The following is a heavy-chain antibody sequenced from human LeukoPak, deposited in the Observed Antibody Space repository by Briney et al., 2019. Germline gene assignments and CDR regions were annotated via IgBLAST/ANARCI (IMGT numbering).Heavy chain of an antibody. V-gene: IGHV3-66*01. CDR1: GFTVSSNY. J-gene: IGHJ4*02. Sequence: GGSLRLSCAASGFTVSSNYMSWVRQAPGKGLEWVSVIYSGGSTYYADSVKGRFTISRDNAKNSLYLQMNSLRAEDTAVYYCARGLQLWSRPPLDYWGQGTLVTVSS. CDR3: ARGLQLWSRPPLDY. CDR2: IYSGGST. D-gene: IGHD5-18*01.